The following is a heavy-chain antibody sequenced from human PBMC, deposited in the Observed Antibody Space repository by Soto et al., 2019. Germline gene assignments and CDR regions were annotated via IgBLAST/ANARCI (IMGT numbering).Heavy chain of an antibody. Sequence: GGSLRLSCAASGFTFSSYAMSWVRQAPGKGLEWVSAISGSGGSTYYADSVKGRFTISRDNSKNTLYLQMNSLRAEDTAVYYCAKVEEFGELLYPYYYMDVWGKGTTVTVSS. D-gene: IGHD3-10*01. CDR3: AKVEEFGELLYPYYYMDV. J-gene: IGHJ6*03. V-gene: IGHV3-23*01. CDR2: ISGSGGST. CDR1: GFTFSSYA.